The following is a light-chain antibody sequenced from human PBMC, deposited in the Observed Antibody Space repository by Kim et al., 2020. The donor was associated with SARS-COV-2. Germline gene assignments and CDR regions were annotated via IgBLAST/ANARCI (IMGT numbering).Light chain of an antibody. CDR1: QGISHY. CDR3: QRYNSAPWT. Sequence: DIQMTQSPSSLSASVGDRVTITCRSSQGISHYLAWYQQIPGKVPKLLIYAASTLQSGVPSRFSGSGSGTDFTLTISGLQPEDVATYYCQRYNSAPWTFGQGTKVDIK. CDR2: AAS. V-gene: IGKV1-27*01. J-gene: IGKJ1*01.